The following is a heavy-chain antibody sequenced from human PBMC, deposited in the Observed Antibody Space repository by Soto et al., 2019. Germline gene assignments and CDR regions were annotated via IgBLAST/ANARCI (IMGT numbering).Heavy chain of an antibody. CDR2: TYYRSTWSN. V-gene: IGHV6-1*01. Sequence: PSQTLSLTCAISGDTVSSSSAAWTWIRQSPSRGLEWLGRTYYRSTWSNDYAISVKSRITINPDTSNNQFSLHLNSVTPEDTAVYYCARQIAATGTSGTFDYWGQGTLVTVSS. CDR1: GDTVSSSSAA. J-gene: IGHJ4*02. CDR3: ARQIAATGTSGTFDY. D-gene: IGHD6-13*01.